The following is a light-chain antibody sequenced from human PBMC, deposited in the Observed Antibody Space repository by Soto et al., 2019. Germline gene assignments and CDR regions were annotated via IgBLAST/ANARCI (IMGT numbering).Light chain of an antibody. CDR2: KAS. CDR3: QHYNSYSEA. CDR1: QTISSW. V-gene: IGKV1-5*03. J-gene: IGKJ1*01. Sequence: DILMTPYPCTLSGSGGGSVAITWRSRQTISSWLAWYQQKPGKAPKLLIYKASTLKSGVPSRFSGSGSGTEFTLTISSLQPDDFATYFCQHYNSYSEAFGQGTKVDI.